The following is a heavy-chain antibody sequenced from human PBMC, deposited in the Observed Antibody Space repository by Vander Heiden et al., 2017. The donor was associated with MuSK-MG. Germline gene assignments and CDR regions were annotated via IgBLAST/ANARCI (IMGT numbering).Heavy chain of an antibody. Sequence: QITLKESGPTLVKPTQTLTLTCTFSGFSLSTTGVGVGWIRQAPGKALEWLAFIYWDDDKRFSPSLKSRLTITKDTSNNLVFLTMTDMDPVDTATYYCAHRRRSSGANWNSGDFDWWVQGTLVTVPS. J-gene: IGHJ4*02. V-gene: IGHV2-5*02. CDR2: IYWDDDK. CDR1: GFSLSTTGVG. D-gene: IGHD1-7*01. CDR3: AHRRRSSGANWNSGDFDW.